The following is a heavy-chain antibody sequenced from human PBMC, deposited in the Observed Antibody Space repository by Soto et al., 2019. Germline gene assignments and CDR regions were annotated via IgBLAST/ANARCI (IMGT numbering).Heavy chain of an antibody. D-gene: IGHD6-6*01. CDR2: INPSGGST. CDR1: GYTFTSYY. V-gene: IGHV1-46*01. J-gene: IGHJ6*02. CDR3: AREVLELKYSSSATPKTYYYYYGMDV. Sequence: ASVKVSCKASGYTFTSYYMHWVRQAPGRGLEWMGIINPSGGSTSYAQKFQGRVTMTRDTSTSTVYMELSSLRSEDTAVYYCAREVLELKYSSSATPKTYYYYYGMDVWGQGTTVTVSS.